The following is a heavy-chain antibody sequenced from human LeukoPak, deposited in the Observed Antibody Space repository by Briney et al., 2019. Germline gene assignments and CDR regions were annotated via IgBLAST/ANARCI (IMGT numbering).Heavy chain of an antibody. CDR2: INHSGST. CDR1: GGSFSGYY. V-gene: IGHV4-34*01. Sequence: ASETLSLTCAVYGGSFSGYYWSWIRRPPGKGLEWIGEINHSGSTNYNPSLRSRVTISVDKSNNQFSLKLSSVTAADTAVYYCARAPPCSSDWWCDDPWGQGTLVTVSS. D-gene: IGHD6-19*01. J-gene: IGHJ5*02. CDR3: ARAPPCSSDWWCDDP.